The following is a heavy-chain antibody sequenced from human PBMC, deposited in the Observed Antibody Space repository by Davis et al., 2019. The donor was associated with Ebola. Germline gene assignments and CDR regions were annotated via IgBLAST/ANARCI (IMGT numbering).Heavy chain of an antibody. CDR1: GGSFSGYY. CDR2: INHSGST. Sequence: PSETLSLTCAVYGGSFSGYYWSWIRQPPGKGLEWIGEINHSGSTNYNPSLKSRVTISVDTSKNQFSLKLSSVTAADTAVYYCARCAGELLDDPYYYYGMDVWGQGTTVTVSS. J-gene: IGHJ6*02. CDR3: ARCAGELLDDPYYYYGMDV. D-gene: IGHD1-26*01. V-gene: IGHV4-34*01.